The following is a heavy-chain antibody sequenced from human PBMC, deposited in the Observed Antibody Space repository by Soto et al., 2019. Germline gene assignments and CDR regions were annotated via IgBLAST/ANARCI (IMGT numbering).Heavy chain of an antibody. CDR1: GGSISSGGYY. CDR2: IYYSGST. D-gene: IGHD1-7*01. Sequence: QVQLQESGPGLVKPSQTLSLTCTVSGGSISSGGYYWSWIRQHPGKGLEWIGYIYYSGSTYYNPSLQSRVTISVDVSKIQFSLKLSSVTAADTAVYYCAREGGTGDAFDIWGQGTMVTVSS. V-gene: IGHV4-31*03. CDR3: AREGGTGDAFDI. J-gene: IGHJ3*02.